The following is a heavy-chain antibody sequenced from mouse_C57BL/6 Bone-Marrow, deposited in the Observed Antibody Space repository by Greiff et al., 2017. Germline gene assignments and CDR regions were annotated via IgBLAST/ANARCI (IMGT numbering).Heavy chain of an antibody. CDR1: GFNIKDSY. CDR3: TRSLIYYGTNY. Sequence: VQLQQSGAELVKPGASVKLSCTASGFNIKDSYIPWVKQRTEQGLEWIGRIDPEDGETKYAPKFQDKATITAEPSSNTAYLQLSSLTSEDTAVYYCTRSLIYYGTNYWGQGTTLTVSS. V-gene: IGHV14-2*01. CDR2: IDPEDGET. J-gene: IGHJ2*01. D-gene: IGHD1-1*01.